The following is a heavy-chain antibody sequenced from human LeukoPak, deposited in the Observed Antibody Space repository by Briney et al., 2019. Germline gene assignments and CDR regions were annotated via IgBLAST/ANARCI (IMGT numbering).Heavy chain of an antibody. D-gene: IGHD3-16*01. CDR3: ARGLGGRRVYYYYGMDV. J-gene: IGHJ6*04. V-gene: IGHV1-3*01. CDR1: GYTFTSYA. CDR2: INAGNGNT. Sequence: ASVTVSCKASGYTFTSYAMHWVRQAPGQRLEWMGWINAGNGNTKYSQKFQGRVTITRDTSASTAYMEMSSLRSEDTAVYYCARGLGGRRVYYYYGMDVWGKGTTVTVSS.